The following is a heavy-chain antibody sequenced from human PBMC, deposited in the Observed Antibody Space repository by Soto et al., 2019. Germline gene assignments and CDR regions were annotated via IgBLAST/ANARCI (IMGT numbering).Heavy chain of an antibody. CDR2: ISYDGSKK. J-gene: IGHJ4*02. V-gene: IGHV3-30-3*01. CDR1: GFPFSHYA. Sequence: QAQLVESGGGVVQPGRSLRLSCAASGFPFSHYAMHWVRQAPGKGLEWVAIISYDGSKKYYGDSVKGRFTIYRDNSKNTLYLPMNSLRVEDTDVYYCARDVEGKNYFDHWGQGTPVTVTS. CDR3: ARDVEGKNYFDH.